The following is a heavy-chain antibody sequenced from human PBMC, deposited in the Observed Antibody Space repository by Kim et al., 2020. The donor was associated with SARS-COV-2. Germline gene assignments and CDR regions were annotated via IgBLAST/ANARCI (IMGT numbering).Heavy chain of an antibody. CDR1: GGSISSYY. Sequence: SETLSLTCTVSGGSISSYYWSWIRQPPGKGLEWIGYIYYSGSTNYNPSLKSRVTISVDTSKNQFSLKLSSVTAADTAVYYCASPALDYWGQGTLVTVSS. CDR3: ASPALDY. J-gene: IGHJ4*02. V-gene: IGHV4-59*08. CDR2: IYYSGST.